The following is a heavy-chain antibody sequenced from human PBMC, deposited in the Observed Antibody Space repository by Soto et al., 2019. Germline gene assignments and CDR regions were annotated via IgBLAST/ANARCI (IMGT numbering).Heavy chain of an antibody. Sequence: QITLKESGPTLVKPTQTLTLTCTFSGFSLSTSGVGVGWIRQPPGKALEWLALIYWDDDKRYSPSLKSRLTIPKDTSKNQVVLTMTNMDPVDTATYYCAHVVRFLEWPPFDYWGQGTLVTVSS. D-gene: IGHD3-3*01. CDR2: IYWDDDK. CDR3: AHVVRFLEWPPFDY. V-gene: IGHV2-5*02. CDR1: GFSLSTSGVG. J-gene: IGHJ4*02.